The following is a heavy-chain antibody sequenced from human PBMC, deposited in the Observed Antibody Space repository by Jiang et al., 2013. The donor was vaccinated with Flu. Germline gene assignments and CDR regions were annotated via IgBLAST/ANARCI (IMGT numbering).Heavy chain of an antibody. V-gene: IGHV3-30-3*01. CDR3: ARDLGRWLQLLAY. J-gene: IGHJ4*02. Sequence: GKGVEWWQLYHMMEAINTTQTPSKGRFTISRDNSKNTLYLQMNSLRAEDTAVYYCARDLGRWLQLLAYWGQGTLVTVSS. CDR2: YHMMEAI. D-gene: IGHD5-24*01.